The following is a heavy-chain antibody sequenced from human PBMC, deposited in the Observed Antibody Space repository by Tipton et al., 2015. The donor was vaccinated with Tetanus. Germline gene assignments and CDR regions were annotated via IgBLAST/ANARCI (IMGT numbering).Heavy chain of an antibody. CDR3: ARGWGSSWYYFDY. J-gene: IGHJ4*02. CDR2: IYTSGST. D-gene: IGHD6-13*01. V-gene: IGHV4-61*02. Sequence: TLSLTCTVSGAFISNSAYYWGWIRQPAGKGLEWIGRIYTSGSTNYNPSLKSRVTMSVDTSKRQFSLKLNSVTAADTAVYYCARGWGSSWYYFDYWGQGILVTVSS. CDR1: GAFISNSAYY.